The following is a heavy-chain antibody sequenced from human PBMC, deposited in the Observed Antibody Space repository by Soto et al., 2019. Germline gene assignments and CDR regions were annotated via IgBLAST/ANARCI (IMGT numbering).Heavy chain of an antibody. V-gene: IGHV3-30*18. CDR2: ISYDGNIK. CDR3: AKFWGPVTAAVDDY. D-gene: IGHD6-13*01. J-gene: IGHJ4*02. CDR1: GFAFRNFG. Sequence: HPGGSLRLSCAASGFAFRNFGMQWVRQVPGKGLEWVASISYDGNIKKSADSVKGRFTISRDNSKNTLYLQMNSLRSEDTAVYYCAKFWGPVTAAVDDYWGQGTLVTVSS.